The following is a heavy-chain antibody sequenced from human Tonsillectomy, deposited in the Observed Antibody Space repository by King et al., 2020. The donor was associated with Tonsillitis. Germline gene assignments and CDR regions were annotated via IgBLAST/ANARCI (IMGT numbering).Heavy chain of an antibody. V-gene: IGHV3-21*01. D-gene: IGHD4-17*01. J-gene: IGHJ4*02. CDR3: ARSTHYGENETWYFDY. CDR2: ISSSSSYI. CDR1: GFTFSSYS. Sequence: EVQLVESGGGLVKPGGSLRVSCAASGFTFSSYSMNWVRQAPGKGLEWVSSISSSSSYISFADSVKGRFTISRDNAENSLYLQMNSLRAEDTAVYYCARSTHYGENETWYFDYWGQGTLVTVSS.